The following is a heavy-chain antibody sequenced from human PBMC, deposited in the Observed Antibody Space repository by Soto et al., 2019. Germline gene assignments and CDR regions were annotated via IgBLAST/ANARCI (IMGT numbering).Heavy chain of an antibody. V-gene: IGHV4-30-4*01. D-gene: IGHD3-10*01. Sequence: KQSQTLSLTCTVSGGSISSGDYYWSWIRQPPGKGLEWIGYIYYSGSTYYNPSLKSRVTISVDTSKNQFSLKLSSVTAADTAVYYCARNRGYYGSGSYSEFDYWGQGTLVTVSS. CDR3: ARNRGYYGSGSYSEFDY. CDR2: IYYSGST. J-gene: IGHJ4*02. CDR1: GGSISSGDYY.